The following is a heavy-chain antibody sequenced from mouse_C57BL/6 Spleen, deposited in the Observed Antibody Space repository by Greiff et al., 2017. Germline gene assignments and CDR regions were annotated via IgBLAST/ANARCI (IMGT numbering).Heavy chain of an antibody. CDR1: GFTFSDAW. V-gene: IGHV6-6*01. CDR3: TRPGAHEEFAY. Sequence: EVKLEESGGGLVQPGGSMKLSCAASGFTFSDAWMDWVRQSPEKGLEWVAEIRNKANNHATYYAESVKGRFTISRDDSKSRVYLQMNSLRAEDTGIYYWTRPGAHEEFAYWGQGTLVTVSA. J-gene: IGHJ3*01. CDR2: IRNKANNHAT.